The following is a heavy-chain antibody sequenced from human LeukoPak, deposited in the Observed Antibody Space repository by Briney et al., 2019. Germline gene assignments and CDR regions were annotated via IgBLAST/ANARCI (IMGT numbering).Heavy chain of an antibody. V-gene: IGHV4-59*01. Sequence: PSETLSLTCIVSGGSFSSSYWSWIRQPPGKGLEWIAYIYSNGNTNSNPSLKSRVTISVDTSKNQFSLKLSSVTAADTAVYYCARGGGVAGTPYNPYDYWGQGTLVTVSS. D-gene: IGHD6-19*01. CDR2: IYSNGNT. J-gene: IGHJ4*02. CDR1: GGSFSSSY. CDR3: ARGGGVAGTPYNPYDY.